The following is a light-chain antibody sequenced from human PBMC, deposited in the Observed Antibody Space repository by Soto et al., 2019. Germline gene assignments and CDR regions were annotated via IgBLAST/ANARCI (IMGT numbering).Light chain of an antibody. V-gene: IGLV2-14*01. CDR2: EVS. CDR3: NSYTSKSTGV. Sequence: QSVLTQPASVSGSPGQSITISCTGTSSDVGGYNYVSWYQQHPGKAPKLIIYEVSNRPSGVSTRFSGSKSGNTASLTISGLQAEDEADYYCNSYTSKSTGVFGTGTKLTVL. CDR1: SSDVGGYNY. J-gene: IGLJ1*01.